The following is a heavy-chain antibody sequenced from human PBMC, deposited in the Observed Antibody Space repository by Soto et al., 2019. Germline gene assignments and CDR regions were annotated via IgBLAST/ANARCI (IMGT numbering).Heavy chain of an antibody. Sequence: VQLVASGGGVVQPGRSLRLSCAASGFTFRNYGMYWVRQAPGKGLEWVAVIWYDASNKYYADSVTGRFTISRDNSENTLYLQMNSLRAEDTGVYYCARGRVDGWEIDLWVQGTLVTVSS. V-gene: IGHV3-33*01. J-gene: IGHJ4*02. D-gene: IGHD1-26*01. CDR2: IWYDASNK. CDR3: ARGRVDGWEIDL. CDR1: GFTFRNYG.